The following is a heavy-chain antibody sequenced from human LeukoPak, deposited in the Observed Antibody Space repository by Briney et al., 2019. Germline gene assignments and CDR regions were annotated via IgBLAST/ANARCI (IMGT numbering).Heavy chain of an antibody. V-gene: IGHV3-30*02. Sequence: GGSLRLSCAASGFTFSSYGMHWVRQAPGKGLEWVAFIWYDGSNKYYADSVKGRFTISRDNSKNTLYLQMNSLRAEDTAVYYCAKDLEYCSSTSCYDYYYGMDVWGQGTTVTVSS. J-gene: IGHJ6*02. CDR1: GFTFSSYG. CDR2: IWYDGSNK. D-gene: IGHD2-2*01. CDR3: AKDLEYCSSTSCYDYYYGMDV.